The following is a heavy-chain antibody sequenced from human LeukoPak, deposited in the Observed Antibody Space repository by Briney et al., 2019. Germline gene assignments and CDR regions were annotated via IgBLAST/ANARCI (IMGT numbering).Heavy chain of an antibody. D-gene: IGHD3-10*01. CDR3: TTAPYYYRSGSYFEDY. CDR2: IKSNTDGGTT. Sequence: WIRQPPGKGLEWAGRIKSNTDGGTTDYTAPVKGRFTISRDDSKNTLYLQLNSLKSEDTAVYYCTTAPYYYRSGSYFEDYWGQGTLVTVSS. V-gene: IGHV3-15*01. J-gene: IGHJ4*02.